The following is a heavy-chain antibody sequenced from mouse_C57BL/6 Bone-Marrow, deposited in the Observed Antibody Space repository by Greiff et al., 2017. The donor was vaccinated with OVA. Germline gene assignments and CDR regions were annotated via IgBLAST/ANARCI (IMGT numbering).Heavy chain of an antibody. CDR3: VRQALPLYWYFDV. Sequence: EVKLQESGGGLVQPKGSLKLSCAASGFSFNTYAMNWVRQAPGKGLEWVARIRSKSNNYATYYADSVKDRFTISRDDSESMLYLQMNNLKTEDTAMYYCVRQALPLYWYFDVWGTGTTVTVSS. J-gene: IGHJ1*03. CDR1: GFSFNTYA. CDR2: IRSKSNNYAT. D-gene: IGHD3-1*01. V-gene: IGHV10-1*01.